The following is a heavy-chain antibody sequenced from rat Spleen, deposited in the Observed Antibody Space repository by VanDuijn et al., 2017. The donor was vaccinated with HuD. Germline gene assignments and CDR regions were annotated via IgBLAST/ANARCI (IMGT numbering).Heavy chain of an antibody. V-gene: IGHV5-22*01. D-gene: IGHD1-10*01. CDR3: ASPYPNSYVTDA. CDR2: ISYEGSST. J-gene: IGHJ4*01. CDR1: GFTFSDYY. Sequence: EVQLVESGGGLVQPGRSLKLSCEASGFTFSDYYMAWVRQAPKKGLEWVASISYEGSSTYYGDSVKGRFTIPRDNAKSTLYLQMNSLMSEDTATFYCASPYPNSYVTDAWGKGASVTLSS.